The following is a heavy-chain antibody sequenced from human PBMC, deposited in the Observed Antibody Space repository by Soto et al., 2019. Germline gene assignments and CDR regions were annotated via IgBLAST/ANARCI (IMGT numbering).Heavy chain of an antibody. J-gene: IGHJ4*02. Sequence: LRLSCAASGFTFSSYEMNWVRQAPGKGLEWVSYISSSGSTIYYADSVKGRFTISRDNAKNSLYLQMNSLRAEDTAVYYCARGMSVTAAGLIDYWGQGTLVTVSS. CDR3: ARGMSVTAAGLIDY. V-gene: IGHV3-48*03. D-gene: IGHD6-13*01. CDR1: GFTFSSYE. CDR2: ISSSGSTI.